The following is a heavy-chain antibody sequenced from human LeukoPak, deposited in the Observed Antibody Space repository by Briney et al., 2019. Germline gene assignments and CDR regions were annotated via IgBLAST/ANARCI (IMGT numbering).Heavy chain of an antibody. J-gene: IGHJ6*02. D-gene: IGHD2-2*01. CDR2: IYYSGST. CDR1: GGSISSGDYY. Sequence: SETLSLTCTVSGGSISSGDYYWSWIRQPPGKGLEWIGYIYYSGSTYYNPSLKSRVTISVDTSKNQFSLKLSSVTAADTAVYYCARVGPMVVVVPAATYYYYGMDVWGQGTTVTVSS. CDR3: ARVGPMVVVVPAATYYYYGMDV. V-gene: IGHV4-30-4*01.